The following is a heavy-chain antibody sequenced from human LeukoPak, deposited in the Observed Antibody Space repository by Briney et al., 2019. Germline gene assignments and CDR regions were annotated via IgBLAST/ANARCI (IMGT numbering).Heavy chain of an antibody. J-gene: IGHJ4*02. CDR2: KKQDGSEK. V-gene: IGHV3-7*03. Sequence: GGSLRLSCAAPGFTFSSYWMSWVRQAPGKGLEGVANKKQDGSEKYYVDSVKGRFTISRDNAKNSLYLQMNSLRAEDTAVYYCARSDFDILTGWPYGDYWGQGTLVTVSS. CDR3: ARSDFDILTGWPYGDY. D-gene: IGHD3-9*01. CDR1: GFTFSSYW.